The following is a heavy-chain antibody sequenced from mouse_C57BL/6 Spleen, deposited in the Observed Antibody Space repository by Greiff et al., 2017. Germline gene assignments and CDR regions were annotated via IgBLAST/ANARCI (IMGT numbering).Heavy chain of an antibody. D-gene: IGHD2-5*01. CDR1: GFTFSDYG. Sequence: EVKLMESGGGLVKPGGSLKLSCAASGFTFSDYGMHWVRQAPEKGLEWVAYISSGSSTIYYADTVKGRFTISRDNAKNTLFLQMTSLRSEDTAMYYCARRNGYSNCWYFDVWGTGTTVTVSS. J-gene: IGHJ1*03. CDR3: ARRNGYSNCWYFDV. CDR2: ISSGSSTI. V-gene: IGHV5-17*01.